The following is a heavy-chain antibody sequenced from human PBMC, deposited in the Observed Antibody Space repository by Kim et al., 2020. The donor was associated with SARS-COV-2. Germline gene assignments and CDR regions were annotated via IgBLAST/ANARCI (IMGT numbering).Heavy chain of an antibody. CDR1: GGSISSYY. J-gene: IGHJ6*02. CDR3: ARGVPAASMDV. V-gene: IGHV4-59*01. CDR2: IHYSGST. Sequence: SETLSLTCSVSGGSISSYYWSWIRQPPGKGLEWIGYIHYSGSTNYNPSLKSRVTISVDTSKNQFSLKLSSVTAADTAVYYCARGVPAASMDVWGQGTTVTVSS. D-gene: IGHD2-2*01.